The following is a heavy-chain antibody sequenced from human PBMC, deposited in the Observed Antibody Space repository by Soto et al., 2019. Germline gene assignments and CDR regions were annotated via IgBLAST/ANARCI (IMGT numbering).Heavy chain of an antibody. CDR2: INPSGGST. CDR1: GYTFTSYY. CDR3: ARGHIVLMVYALNHGMDV. V-gene: IGHV1-46*01. D-gene: IGHD2-8*01. Sequence: ASVKVSCKASGYTFTSYYMHWVRQAHGQGLEWMGIINPSGGSTSYAQKFQGRVTMTRDTSASTVYMELSSLRSEDTAVYYCARGHIVLMVYALNHGMDVWGQGTTVTVSS. J-gene: IGHJ6*02.